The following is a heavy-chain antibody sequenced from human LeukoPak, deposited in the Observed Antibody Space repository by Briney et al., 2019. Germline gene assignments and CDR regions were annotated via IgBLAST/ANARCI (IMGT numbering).Heavy chain of an antibody. D-gene: IGHD2-8*01. CDR1: GYSFTSYW. V-gene: IGHV5-51*01. CDR3: ARLPVYQDWFDP. Sequence: GESLKISRKGSGYSFTSYWIGWVRQMPGKDLEWMGIIYPGDSDTRYSPSFQGQVTISADKSISTAYLQWSNLKASDTAMYYCARLPVYQDWFDPWGQGTLVTVSS. CDR2: IYPGDSDT. J-gene: IGHJ5*02.